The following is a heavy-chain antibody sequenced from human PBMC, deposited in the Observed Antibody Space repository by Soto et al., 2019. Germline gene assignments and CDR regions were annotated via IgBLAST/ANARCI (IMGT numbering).Heavy chain of an antibody. D-gene: IGHD3-22*01. CDR2: INHSGST. Sequence: SETLSLTCAVYGGSFSGYYWSWIRQPPGKGLEWIGEINHSGSTNYNPSLKSRVTISVDTSKNQFSLKLSSVTAADTAVYYCESSDKDSSGYPPKLWGQGTLVTVSS. J-gene: IGHJ4*02. CDR3: ESSDKDSSGYPPKL. CDR1: GGSFSGYY. V-gene: IGHV4-34*01.